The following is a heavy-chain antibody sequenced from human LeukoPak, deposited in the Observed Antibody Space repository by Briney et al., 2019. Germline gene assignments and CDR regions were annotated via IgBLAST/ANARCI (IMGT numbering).Heavy chain of an antibody. CDR2: INPNSGGT. Sequence: ASVKVSCKASGYTFTGYYMHWVRQAPGQGLEWMGWINPNSGGTSYAQKFQGRVTMTRDTSISTAYMELSRLRSDDTAVYYCARLSDLGYFDYWGQGTLVTVSS. V-gene: IGHV1-2*02. CDR3: ARLSDLGYFDY. J-gene: IGHJ4*02. CDR1: GYTFTGYY.